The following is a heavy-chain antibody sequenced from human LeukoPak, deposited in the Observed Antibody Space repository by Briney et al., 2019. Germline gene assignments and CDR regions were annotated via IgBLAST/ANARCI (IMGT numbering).Heavy chain of an antibody. CDR3: ARDCSGSYLRYYFDY. CDR1: GFTSSSYG. J-gene: IGHJ4*02. V-gene: IGHV3-30*03. CDR2: ISYDGSNK. Sequence: PGGSLRLSCAASGFTSSSYGMHGVRQAPGKGLEWVAVISYDGSNKYYADSVKGRFTISRDNSKNTLYLQMNSLRAEDTAVYYCARDCSGSYLRYYFDYWGQGTLVTVSS. D-gene: IGHD1-26*01.